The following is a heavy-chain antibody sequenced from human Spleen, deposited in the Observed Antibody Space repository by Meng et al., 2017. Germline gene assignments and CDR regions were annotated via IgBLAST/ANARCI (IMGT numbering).Heavy chain of an antibody. CDR1: GGSISSSFW. Sequence: QKQRRGSGPGMVNPSATMSLTCAISGGSISSSFWWTWVRQPPGKGLEWIGEIYHSGSTNYSPSLKSRVTISVDTSKNQFSLRLSSVTAADTAVYYCGGYTGAHLSDWGQGILVTVSS. CDR2: IYHSGST. J-gene: IGHJ4*02. V-gene: IGHV4-4*02. D-gene: IGHD5-12*01. CDR3: GGYTGAHLSD.